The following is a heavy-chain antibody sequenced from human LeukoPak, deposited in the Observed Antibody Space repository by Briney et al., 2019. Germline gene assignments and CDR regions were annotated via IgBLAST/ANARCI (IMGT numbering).Heavy chain of an antibody. V-gene: IGHV3-30*18. J-gene: IGHJ6*02. Sequence: GGSLRLYCAAAGFTFSSYGMHCVRQAPGKLLEWVAVISYDGSNKYYADSVKGRFTISRDNSKHTLYLQMNSLRAEDTAVYYCAKDRARSDFWSGYSTGMDVWGQGTTVTVSS. CDR3: AKDRARSDFWSGYSTGMDV. CDR2: ISYDGSNK. CDR1: GFTFSSYG. D-gene: IGHD3-3*01.